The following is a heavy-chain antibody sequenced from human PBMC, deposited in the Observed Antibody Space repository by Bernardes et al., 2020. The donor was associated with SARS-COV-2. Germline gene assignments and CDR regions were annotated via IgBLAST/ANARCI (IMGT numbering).Heavy chain of an antibody. CDR1: GGSISSYY. CDR3: ARDPDGDYFDY. CDR2: IYYSGST. D-gene: IGHD4-17*01. J-gene: IGHJ4*02. V-gene: IGHV4-59*01. Sequence: SETLSLTCTVSGGSISSYYWSWIRQPPGKGLEWIGYIYYSGSTNYNPSLKSRVTISVDTSKNQFSLKLSSVTAADTAVYHCARDPDGDYFDYWGQGTLVTVSS.